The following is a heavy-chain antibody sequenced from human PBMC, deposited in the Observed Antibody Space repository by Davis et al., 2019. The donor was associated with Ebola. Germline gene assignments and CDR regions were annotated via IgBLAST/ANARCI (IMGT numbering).Heavy chain of an antibody. J-gene: IGHJ4*02. CDR2: IYHSGST. D-gene: IGHD5-18*01. Sequence: ESLKISCAASGFTFSSYAMSWVRQAPGKGLEWIGEIYHSGSTNYNPSLKSRVTISVDKSKNQFSLKLSSVTAADTAVYYCAQRSPHTAMAEPLDYWGQGTLVTVSS. CDR3: AQRSPHTAMAEPLDY. CDR1: GFTFSSYAM. V-gene: IGHV4/OR15-8*01.